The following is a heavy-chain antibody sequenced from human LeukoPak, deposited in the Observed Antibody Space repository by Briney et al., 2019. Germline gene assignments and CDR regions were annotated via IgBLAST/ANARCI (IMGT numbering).Heavy chain of an antibody. V-gene: IGHV4-39*01. CDR1: GGSISSSDYY. D-gene: IGHD2-21*01. Sequence: PSETLSLTCTVSGGSISSSDYYWGWIRQPPGKGLEWIGSIYYSGNTYYNPSLKSRVTISVDTSKNQFSLRLSFVTAADTAVYYCARYPTAVVSFDYWGQGTLVTVSS. CDR3: ARYPTAVVSFDY. J-gene: IGHJ4*02. CDR2: IYYSGNT.